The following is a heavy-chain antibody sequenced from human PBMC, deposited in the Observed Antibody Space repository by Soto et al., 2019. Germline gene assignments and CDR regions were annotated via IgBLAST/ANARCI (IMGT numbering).Heavy chain of an antibody. Sequence: SQTLSLTCAIAGDSVSSNSAGWSWVRQSPSRGLEWLGRTYYRSKWYYEYAVSVRGRITINPDTSKNQYSLQLNSVTPEDAAVYFCARGEQYSGRIFDYWGQGTLVTVSS. D-gene: IGHD1-26*01. J-gene: IGHJ4*01. CDR2: TYYRSKWYY. CDR3: ARGEQYSGRIFDY. V-gene: IGHV6-1*01. CDR1: GDSVSSNSAG.